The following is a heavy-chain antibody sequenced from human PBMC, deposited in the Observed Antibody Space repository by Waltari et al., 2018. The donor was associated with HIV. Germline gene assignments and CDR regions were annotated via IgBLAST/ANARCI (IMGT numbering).Heavy chain of an antibody. Sequence: QVQLQQWGAGLLKPSETLSLTCAVYGGSFSGYYWSWIRQPPGKGLEWIGEINHSGSTNYNPSLKSRVTISVDTSKNQFSLKLSSVTAADTAVYYCARDSTRGHYYGSGRPIDPWGQGTLVTVSS. J-gene: IGHJ5*02. CDR2: INHSGST. V-gene: IGHV4-34*01. CDR3: ARDSTRGHYYGSGRPIDP. CDR1: GGSFSGYY. D-gene: IGHD3-10*01.